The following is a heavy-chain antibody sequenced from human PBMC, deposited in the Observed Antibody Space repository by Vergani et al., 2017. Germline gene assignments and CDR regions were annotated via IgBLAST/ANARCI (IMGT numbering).Heavy chain of an antibody. CDR3: ARGGDSSGYYLPYPFDF. Sequence: QLQLQESGPGLVKPSETLSLTCTVSGGSISSYYWSWIRQPPGKGLEWIGYIYYSGSTHYNPSLKSRVTITVDPSKNLFSLKLCDVTAADTAMYYGARGGDSSGYYLPYPFDFWGQGTLVTVSS. J-gene: IGHJ4*02. V-gene: IGHV4-59*01. D-gene: IGHD3-22*01. CDR1: GGSISSYY. CDR2: IYYSGST.